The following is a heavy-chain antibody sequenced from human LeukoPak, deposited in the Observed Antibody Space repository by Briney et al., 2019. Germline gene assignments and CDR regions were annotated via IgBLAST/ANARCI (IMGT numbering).Heavy chain of an antibody. J-gene: IGHJ4*02. CDR2: IKTKTEGGTT. Sequence: GGSLRLSCAASGFIFDDYGMSWVRQAPGKGLEWVGRIKTKTEGGTTDYAAPVKGRFTISRDDSKNTLYLQMNSLKTEDTAVYYCTKEWFGAIDYWGQGTLVTVSS. CDR3: TKEWFGAIDY. CDR1: GFIFDDYG. V-gene: IGHV3-15*01. D-gene: IGHD3-10*01.